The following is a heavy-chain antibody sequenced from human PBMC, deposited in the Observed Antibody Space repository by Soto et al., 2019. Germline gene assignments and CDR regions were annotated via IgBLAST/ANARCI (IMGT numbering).Heavy chain of an antibody. Sequence: QVQLQQWGAGLLKPSETLSLTCAVNGGSLTGYYWGWIRQPPVKGLEWIGEIKDGGSTNYSPSLRGRATISSYTSNNQCTLKLNSVTAADTAVYYCARGQEGIVATHWDQGALVTVSS. CDR2: IKDGGST. J-gene: IGHJ4*02. V-gene: IGHV4-34*01. D-gene: IGHD5-12*01. CDR1: GGSLTGYY. CDR3: ARGQEGIVATH.